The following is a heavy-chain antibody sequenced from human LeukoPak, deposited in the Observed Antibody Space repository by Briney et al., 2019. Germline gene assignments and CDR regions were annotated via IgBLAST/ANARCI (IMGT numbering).Heavy chain of an antibody. CDR3: AVSAAGLFDP. D-gene: IGHD6-13*01. J-gene: IGHJ5*02. CDR1: GDSISSYY. CDR2: IYYSGST. V-gene: IGHV4-59*12. Sequence: SETLSLTCTVSGDSISSYYWSWIRQPPGKGLEWIGYIYYSGSTNYNPSLKSRVTISVDTSKNQLSLKLSSVTAADTAVYYCAVSAAGLFDPWGQGTLVTVSS.